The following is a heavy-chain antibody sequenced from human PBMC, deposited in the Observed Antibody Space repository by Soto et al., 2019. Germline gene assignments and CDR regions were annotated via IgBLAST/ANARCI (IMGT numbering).Heavy chain of an antibody. CDR3: AKAPQWELFPPNLSYFDY. CDR1: GFTFSSYA. CDR2: ISDSGGST. D-gene: IGHD1-26*01. V-gene: IGHV3-23*01. J-gene: IGHJ4*02. Sequence: EVRLLESGGGLVQPGGSLRLSCAASGFTFSSYAMSWVRQAPGKGLEWVSVISDSGGSTYYADSVKGRFTISRDNSKNTLYLQMNSLRAEDTAVYYCAKAPQWELFPPNLSYFDYWGQGTLVTVSS.